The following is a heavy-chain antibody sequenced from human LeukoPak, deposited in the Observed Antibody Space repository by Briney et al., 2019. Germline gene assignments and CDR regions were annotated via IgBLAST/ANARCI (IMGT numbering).Heavy chain of an antibody. CDR1: GFTFSSYS. D-gene: IGHD2-15*01. CDR3: ARDLYCSGGSCYSLDY. J-gene: IGHJ4*02. V-gene: IGHV3-21*01. Sequence: KPGGSLRLSCAASGFTFSSYSMNWVRQAPGKGLEWVSSISSTSSYIYYADSVKGRFTISRDNAKNSLYLQMNSLRAEDTAVYYCARDLYCSGGSCYSLDYWGQGTLVTVSS. CDR2: ISSTSSYI.